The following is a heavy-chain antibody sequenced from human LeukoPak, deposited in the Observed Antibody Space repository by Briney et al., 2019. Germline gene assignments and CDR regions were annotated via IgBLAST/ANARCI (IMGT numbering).Heavy chain of an antibody. CDR3: ARESRYYSDSRAYDAFDI. CDR2: IYSGGST. Sequence: GGSLRLSCAASGFTVSSNYMSWVRQAPGKGLEWVSVIYSGGSTYYADSVKGRFTISRDNSKNTLYLQMNSLRAEDTAVYYCARESRYYSDSRAYDAFDIWGQGTMVTVSS. D-gene: IGHD3-22*01. J-gene: IGHJ3*02. V-gene: IGHV3-66*01. CDR1: GFTVSSNY.